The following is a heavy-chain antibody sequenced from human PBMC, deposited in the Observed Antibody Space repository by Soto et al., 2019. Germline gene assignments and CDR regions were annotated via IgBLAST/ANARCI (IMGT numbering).Heavy chain of an antibody. CDR1: GGSISSGGYY. J-gene: IGHJ6*02. CDR3: ARDRRDQLPFHGMDV. CDR2: IYYSGST. V-gene: IGHV4-31*03. Sequence: QVQLQESGPGLVKPSQTLSLTCTVSGGSISSGGYYWSGIRQHPGKGLEWIGYIYYSGSTYYNPSLKSRVTISVDTSKNQFSLKLSSVTAADTAVYYCARDRRDQLPFHGMDVWGQGTTVTVSS. D-gene: IGHD2-2*01.